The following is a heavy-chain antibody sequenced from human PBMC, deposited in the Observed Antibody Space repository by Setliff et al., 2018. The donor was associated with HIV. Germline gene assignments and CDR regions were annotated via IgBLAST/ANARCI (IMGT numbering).Heavy chain of an antibody. CDR2: IYYYSGST. D-gene: IGHD5-12*01. J-gene: IGHJ3*02. CDR3: ARAEMATIVAFDI. Sequence: SETLSLTCTVSGYSISSRYYWGWIRQPPGKGLEWIGYIYYYSGSTYYNPSLRSRVTMSVDTSKNQFSLKVTSVTAADTAVYYCARAEMATIVAFDIWGQGTMVTVSS. V-gene: IGHV4-38-2*02. CDR1: GYSISSRYY.